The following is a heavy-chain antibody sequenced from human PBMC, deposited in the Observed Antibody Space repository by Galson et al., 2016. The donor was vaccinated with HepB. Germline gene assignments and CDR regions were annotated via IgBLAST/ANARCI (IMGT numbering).Heavy chain of an antibody. D-gene: IGHD3-10*01. CDR1: GLMYTHYA. CDR2: IDESGDDI. J-gene: IGHJ3*01. Sequence: LRLSCAVSGLMYTHYAMNWVRQAPGKGLEWVSIIDESGDDIYYAEYVKGWFTISRDKATNTLYLQMNSLRAEDTALYYCARDRGYRALDLWGQGTTVTVSS. CDR3: ARDRGYRALDL. V-gene: IGHV3-23*01.